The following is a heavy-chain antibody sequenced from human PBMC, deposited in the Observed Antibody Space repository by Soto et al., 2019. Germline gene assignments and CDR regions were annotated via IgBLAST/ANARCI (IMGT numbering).Heavy chain of an antibody. D-gene: IGHD1-26*01. Sequence: QITLKESGPTLVKPTQTLTLTCFFSGFSLSSNGVGVAWIRQPPGKALEWLAVFYWHDDKRYSPSLKSRLTVTKDTSTDEVVLTMTNMGPGDTATYYCAMDATRENYYYCKEVWGRGTTVTVSS. J-gene: IGHJ6*02. CDR2: FYWHDDK. CDR1: GFSLSSNGVG. V-gene: IGHV2-5*01. CDR3: AMDATRENYYYCKEV.